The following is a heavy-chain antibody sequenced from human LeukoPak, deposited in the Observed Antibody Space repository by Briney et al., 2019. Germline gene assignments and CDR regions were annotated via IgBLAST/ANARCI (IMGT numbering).Heavy chain of an antibody. V-gene: IGHV4-59*08. CDR3: AIVLGARFYYYMDV. J-gene: IGHJ6*03. CDR1: GHSICGYY. CDR2: VYHCGST. D-gene: IGHD5-12*01. Sequence: SDTLSLTCALSGHSICGYYWRWIRQPPEEGLECIAFVYHCGSTTRNPSHERRVPISRHTHRNHLSTKLTSVTAPHTPVYHCAIVLGARFYYYMDVWGKGTTVTVSS.